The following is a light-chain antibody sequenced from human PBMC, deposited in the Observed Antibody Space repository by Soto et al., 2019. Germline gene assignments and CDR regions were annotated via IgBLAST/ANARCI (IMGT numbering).Light chain of an antibody. V-gene: IGLV2-11*01. J-gene: IGLJ2*01. CDR3: CSYAGSYTLGV. CDR2: DVS. Sequence: QSALTQPRSVSGSPGQSVTISCTGTSSDDGGYNYVSWYQQHPGKAPKLMIYDVSKRPSGVPNRFSGSKSGNTASLTISGLRAEEEFDYYCCSYAGSYTLGVFGGGTKLIVL. CDR1: SSDDGGYNY.